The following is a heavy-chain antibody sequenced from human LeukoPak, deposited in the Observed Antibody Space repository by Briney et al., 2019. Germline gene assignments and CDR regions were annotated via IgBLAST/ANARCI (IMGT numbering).Heavy chain of an antibody. Sequence: ASVKVSCKASGYTFTGYYMHWVRQAPGQGLEWMGWINPNSGGTNYAQKFQGRVTMTRDTSISTAYMELSRLRSDDTAVYYCATINTYGSGSYLFDYWGQGTLVTVSS. CDR3: ATINTYGSGSYLFDY. J-gene: IGHJ4*02. V-gene: IGHV1-2*02. CDR1: GYTFTGYY. CDR2: INPNSGGT. D-gene: IGHD3-10*01.